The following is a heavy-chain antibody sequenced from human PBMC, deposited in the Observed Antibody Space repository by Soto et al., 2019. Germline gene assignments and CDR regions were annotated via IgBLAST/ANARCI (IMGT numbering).Heavy chain of an antibody. CDR1: GASLSRYY. CDR3: VRDGTKNLRDRFEP. Sequence: ETLSLTRHVSGASLSRYYWSWIRQPPGKGLEWIGRIYATGDTDYNPSLKSRISMSVDMSKKQFSLTLRSVTAAETAIYYCVRDGTKNLRDRFEPWGRGILVTVSS. D-gene: IGHD1-26*01. V-gene: IGHV4-4*07. CDR2: IYATGDT. J-gene: IGHJ5*02.